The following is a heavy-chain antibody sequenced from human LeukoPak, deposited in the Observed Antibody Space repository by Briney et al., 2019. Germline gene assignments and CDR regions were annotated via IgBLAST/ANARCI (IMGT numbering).Heavy chain of an antibody. V-gene: IGHV3-74*03. CDR1: GFSFSTSW. CDR2: IHSDGIGT. Sequence: GGSLRLSCAASGFSFSTSWMHWVRQAPGKGLVWVSRIHSDGIGTTYADSVKGRFTISRDNSKNTLYLQMNSLRAEDTAVYYCARGGSYLSAFDIWGQGTMVTVSS. J-gene: IGHJ3*02. CDR3: ARGGSYLSAFDI. D-gene: IGHD1-26*01.